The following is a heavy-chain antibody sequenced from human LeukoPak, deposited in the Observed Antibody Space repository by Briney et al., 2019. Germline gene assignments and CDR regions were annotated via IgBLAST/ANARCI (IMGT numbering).Heavy chain of an antibody. CDR3: ARIYCSSTSCYYYYYYGMDV. D-gene: IGHD2-2*01. CDR1: GYTFTSYD. V-gene: IGHV1-8*01. CDR2: MNPNSGNT. J-gene: IGHJ6*02. Sequence: ASVKVSCKASGYTFTSYDINWVRQATGQGLEWMGWMNPNSGNTGYAQKFQGRVTMTRNTSISTAYMDLSSLRSEDTAVYYCARIYCSSTSCYYYYYYGMDVWGQGTTVTVSS.